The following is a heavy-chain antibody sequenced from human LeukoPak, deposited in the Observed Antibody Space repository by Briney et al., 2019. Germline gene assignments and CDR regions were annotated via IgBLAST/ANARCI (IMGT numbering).Heavy chain of an antibody. CDR3: ARGGNIGYDYNAFDL. J-gene: IGHJ3*01. D-gene: IGHD3-22*01. V-gene: IGHV3-48*03. CDR2: ITRSGTTI. CDR1: GFTFSTHE. Sequence: GGSLRLSCAASGFTFSTHEMNWVRQAPGKGLEWVSYITRSGTTIYYADSVKGRFTIYRDNDKNSLYLQMNSLRDEDTAVYYCARGGNIGYDYNAFDLWGQGAMVTVSS.